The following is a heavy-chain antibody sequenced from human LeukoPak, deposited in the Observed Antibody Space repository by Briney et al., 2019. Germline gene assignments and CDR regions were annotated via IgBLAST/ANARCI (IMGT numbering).Heavy chain of an antibody. J-gene: IGHJ4*02. D-gene: IGHD7-27*01. V-gene: IGHV3-30*02. CDR2: IRYDGSNK. CDR3: AKDGDDYLDY. CDR1: GFTFSSYG. Sequence: PGGSLRLSCAASGFTFSSYGMHWVRQAPGKGLEWVAFIRYDGSNKYYADSVKGRFTISRDNSKNTLYLQMNSLRAEDPAVYYCAKDGDDYLDYWGQGTLVTVSS.